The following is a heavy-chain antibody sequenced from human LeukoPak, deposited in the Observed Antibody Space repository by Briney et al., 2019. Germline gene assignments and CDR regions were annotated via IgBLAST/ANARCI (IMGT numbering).Heavy chain of an antibody. CDR3: AREATSRLVPASAGKDFDY. Sequence: ASVKVSCKASGYTFTSYYIHWVRQAPGQGLEGMGLINPRFGSSRYAQKFQGRVTMTRDTSTSTVYMELSSLRSEDTAVYYCAREATSRLVPASAGKDFDYWGQGTLVTVSS. J-gene: IGHJ4*02. CDR2: INPRFGSS. CDR1: GYTFTSYY. D-gene: IGHD6-13*01. V-gene: IGHV1-46*01.